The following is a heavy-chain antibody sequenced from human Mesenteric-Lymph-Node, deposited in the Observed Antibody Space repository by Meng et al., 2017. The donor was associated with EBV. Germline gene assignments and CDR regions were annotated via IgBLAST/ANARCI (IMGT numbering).Heavy chain of an antibody. CDR2: ISYSGNT. J-gene: IGHJ1*01. CDR3: ARALYSGYDYFD. V-gene: IGHV4-30-4*01. CDR1: GHSISGGGYY. D-gene: IGHD5-12*01. Sequence: QVALQVSGPVRVKPSRTLALTCRVSGHSISGGGYYWSWLRQPPGKGLEWIGYISYSGNTYYNTSLKSRLTISLDTSKNQFSLKLKSVTAADTAVYYCARALYSGYDYFDWGQGTLVTVSS.